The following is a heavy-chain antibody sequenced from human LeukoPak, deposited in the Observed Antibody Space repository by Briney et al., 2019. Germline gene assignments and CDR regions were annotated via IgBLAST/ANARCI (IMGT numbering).Heavy chain of an antibody. D-gene: IGHD6-19*01. CDR1: GGSISSGDYY. V-gene: IGHV4-61*08. CDR3: ARLINPEPGIAVAGTRWFDP. Sequence: SETLSLTCTVSGGSISSGDYYWRWIRQPPGKGLEWIGYIYYSGSTNYNPSLKSRVTISVDTSKNQFSLKLSSVTAADTAVYYCARLINPEPGIAVAGTRWFDPWGQGTLVTVSS. CDR2: IYYSGST. J-gene: IGHJ5*02.